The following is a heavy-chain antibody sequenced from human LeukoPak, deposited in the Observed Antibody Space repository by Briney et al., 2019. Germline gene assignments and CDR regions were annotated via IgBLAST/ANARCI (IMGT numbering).Heavy chain of an antibody. Sequence: ASVKVSCKASGYTFTSYYMHWVRQAPGQGLEWMGLINPTGGSTGYAQKFQGRVTITADKSTSTAYMELSSLRSEDTAVYYCASRAGSDYGATIDYWGQGTLVTVSS. CDR2: INPTGGST. J-gene: IGHJ4*02. CDR3: ASRAGSDYGATIDY. D-gene: IGHD4-17*01. CDR1: GYTFTSYY. V-gene: IGHV1-46*01.